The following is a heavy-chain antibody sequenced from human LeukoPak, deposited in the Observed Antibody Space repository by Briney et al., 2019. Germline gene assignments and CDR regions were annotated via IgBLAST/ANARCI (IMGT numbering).Heavy chain of an antibody. CDR1: GGSFSGYY. V-gene: IGHV4-34*01. J-gene: IGHJ5*02. CDR2: INHSGST. D-gene: IGHD6-19*01. CDR3: ARGIAVAGTGYWFDP. Sequence: SETLSLTCAVYGGSFSGYYWSWICQPPGKGLEWIGEINHSGSTNYNPSLKSRVTISVDTSKNQFSLKLSSVTAADTAVYYCARGIAVAGTGYWFDPWGQGTLVTVSS.